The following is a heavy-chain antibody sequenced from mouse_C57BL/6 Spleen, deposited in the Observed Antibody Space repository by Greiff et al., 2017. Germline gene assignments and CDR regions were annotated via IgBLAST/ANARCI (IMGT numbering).Heavy chain of an antibody. Sequence: QVQLQQPGAELVRPGSSVTLSCKASGYTFTSYWMHWVKQRPIQGLEWIGNIDPSDSETHYNQKFKDKATLTVDKSSSTAYMQLSSLPSEDSAVYYCARWGYDYDWYFDVWGTGTTVTVSS. CDR2: IDPSDSET. J-gene: IGHJ1*03. V-gene: IGHV1-52*01. D-gene: IGHD2-4*01. CDR1: GYTFTSYW. CDR3: ARWGYDYDWYFDV.